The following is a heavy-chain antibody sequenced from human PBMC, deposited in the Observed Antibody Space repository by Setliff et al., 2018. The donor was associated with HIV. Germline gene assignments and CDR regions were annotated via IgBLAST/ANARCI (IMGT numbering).Heavy chain of an antibody. V-gene: IGHV4-61*09. Sequence: SETLSLTCTVSGGSISSGSYYWSWIRQPAGKGLEWIGHIYTSGSTNYNPSLKSRVTITVDTSKNQFSLKLSSVTAADTAVYYCARDQHGMDVWGQGTTVTVSS. J-gene: IGHJ6*02. CDR3: ARDQHGMDV. CDR1: GGSISSGSYY. CDR2: IYTSGST.